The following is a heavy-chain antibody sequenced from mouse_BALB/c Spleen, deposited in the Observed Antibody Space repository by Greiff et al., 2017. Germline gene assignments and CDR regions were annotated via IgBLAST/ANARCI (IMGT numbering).Heavy chain of an antibody. V-gene: IGHV1S135*01. CDR1: GYAFTSYN. CDR2: IDPYNGGT. J-gene: IGHJ4*01. Sequence: EVKLQESGPELVKPGASVKVSCKASGYAFTSYNMYWVKQSHGKSLEWIGYIDPYNGGTSYNQKFKGKATLTVDKSSSTAYMHLNSLTSEDSAVYYCARELTGTSYYAMDYWGQGTSVTVSS. CDR3: ARELTGTSYYAMDY. D-gene: IGHD4-1*01.